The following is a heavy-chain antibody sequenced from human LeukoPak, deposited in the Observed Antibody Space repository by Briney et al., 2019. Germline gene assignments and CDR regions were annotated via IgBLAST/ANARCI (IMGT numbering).Heavy chain of an antibody. CDR3: ARSQSTGWYNGGLDV. V-gene: IGHV4-30-2*01. D-gene: IGHD6-19*01. Sequence: SETLSLTCTVSGGSISSGGYYWSWIRQPPGKGLEWIGYIYHSGSTYYNPSLKSRVTISVDTSKNQFSLKLSSVTAADTAVYYCARSQSTGWYNGGLDVWGQGTTVTVSS. J-gene: IGHJ6*02. CDR1: GGSISSGGYY. CDR2: IYHSGST.